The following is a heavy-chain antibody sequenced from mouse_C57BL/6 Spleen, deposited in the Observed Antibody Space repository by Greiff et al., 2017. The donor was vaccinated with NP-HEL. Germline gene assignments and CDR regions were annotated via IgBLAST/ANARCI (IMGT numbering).Heavy chain of an antibody. CDR1: GFTFSDYG. CDR3: ARHSDGYYGFAY. CDR2: ISSGSSTL. D-gene: IGHD2-3*01. V-gene: IGHV5-17*01. Sequence: EVKLVESGGGLVKPGGSLKLSCAASGFTFSDYGMHWVRQAPETGLEWVAYISSGSSTLYYADTVKGRFTISRDNAKNTLFLQMTSLRSEDTAMYYCARHSDGYYGFAYWGQGTLVTVSA. J-gene: IGHJ3*01.